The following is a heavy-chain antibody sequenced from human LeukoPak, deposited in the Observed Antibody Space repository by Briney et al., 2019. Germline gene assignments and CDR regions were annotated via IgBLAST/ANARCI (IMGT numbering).Heavy chain of an antibody. J-gene: IGHJ4*02. Sequence: GSLRLSCTASGFTFTSNWLHWVRQAPGKGLMWVSRINGDGTTPRDADSVKGRFTTSRDNAKNTLFLQMNSLRAEETAVYFCAREWKGALDFWGQGTLVTVSS. D-gene: IGHD1-1*01. CDR2: INGDGTTP. V-gene: IGHV3-74*01. CDR1: GFTFTSNW. CDR3: AREWKGALDF.